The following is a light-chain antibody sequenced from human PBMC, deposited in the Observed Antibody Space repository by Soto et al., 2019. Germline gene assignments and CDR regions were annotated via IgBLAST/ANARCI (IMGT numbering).Light chain of an antibody. CDR2: SND. CDR3: AEWDDSLNAAV. J-gene: IGLJ1*01. V-gene: IGLV1-44*01. Sequence: QSVLTQTPSASGTPGQRVTISCSGSSSNIGSSTVHWYQHLPGSAPKLLIYSNDQRPSGIPDRFSGSKSGTSASLAIGGLQSEDEAADYCAEWDDSLNAAVFGTGTKVTVL. CDR1: SSNIGSST.